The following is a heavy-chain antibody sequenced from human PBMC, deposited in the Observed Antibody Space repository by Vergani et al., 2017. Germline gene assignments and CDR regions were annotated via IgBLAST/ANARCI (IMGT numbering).Heavy chain of an antibody. V-gene: IGHV3-33*01. Sequence: QVQLVESEGGVVQPGRSLTLSCVASGFTFSSHGMHWVRQAPGKGLEWVAVIWHDGSNKYYGDSVKGRFTISRDNSKNTLYLQMNSLRVEDTAVYYCARWGNEKRLDSGGQGTLVTVSS. CDR3: ARWGNEKRLDS. CDR2: IWHDGSNK. CDR1: GFTFSSHG. D-gene: IGHD1-1*01. J-gene: IGHJ5*01.